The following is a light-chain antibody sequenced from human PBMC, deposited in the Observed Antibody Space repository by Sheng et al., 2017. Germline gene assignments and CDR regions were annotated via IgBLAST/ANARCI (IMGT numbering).Light chain of an antibody. CDR3: QQYGDSPLT. CDR2: GAS. V-gene: IGKV3-20*01. Sequence: EIVLTQSPDTLSLSPGERATLSCRASENVNTIYLAWYQQKPGQAPRLLVFGASSRATGIPDRFTGSGSGTEFTLTISSLQSEDFAVYYCQQYGDSPLTFGGGTKVDTK. J-gene: IGKJ4*01. CDR1: ENVNTIY.